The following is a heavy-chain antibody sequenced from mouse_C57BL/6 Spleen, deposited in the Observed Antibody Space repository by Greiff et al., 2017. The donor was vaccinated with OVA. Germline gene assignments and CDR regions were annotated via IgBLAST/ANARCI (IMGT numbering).Heavy chain of an antibody. CDR2: INPNNGGT. D-gene: IGHD1-1*01. CDR3: ARRGYYYGSSSYWYFDV. Sequence: VQLQQSGPELVKPGASVKISCKASGYTFTDYYMNWVKQSHGKSLEWIGDINPNNGGTSYNQKFKGKATLTVDKSSSTAYMELRSLTSEDSAVYYCARRGYYYGSSSYWYFDVWGTGTTVTVSS. J-gene: IGHJ1*03. V-gene: IGHV1-26*01. CDR1: GYTFTDYY.